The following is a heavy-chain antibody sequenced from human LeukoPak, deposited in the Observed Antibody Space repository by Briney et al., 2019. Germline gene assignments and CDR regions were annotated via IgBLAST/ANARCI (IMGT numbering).Heavy chain of an antibody. Sequence: SETLSLTCTVSGGSISSYYWSWIRQPPGKGLEWIGYIYYSGSTNYNPSLKSRVTISVDTSKNQFSLKLSSVTAADTAVYYCARLAHPYSSSWYFQHWGQGTLVTVSS. D-gene: IGHD6-13*01. CDR1: GGSISSYY. V-gene: IGHV4-59*08. CDR3: ARLAHPYSSSWYFQH. J-gene: IGHJ1*01. CDR2: IYYSGST.